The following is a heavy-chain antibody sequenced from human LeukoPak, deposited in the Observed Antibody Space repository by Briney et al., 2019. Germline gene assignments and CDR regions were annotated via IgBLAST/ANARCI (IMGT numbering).Heavy chain of an antibody. CDR3: GKDISAGGMDV. V-gene: IGHV3-9*01. D-gene: IGHD3-10*01. J-gene: IGHJ6*02. CDR1: GFTFSIYA. CDR2: IGWNSART. Sequence: GGSLRLSCAASGFTFSIYAMNWVRQAPGKGLEWVSGIGWNSARTGYADSVRGRFTISRDNAKNSLYLQMNSLRAEDTALYYCGKDISAGGMDVWGQGTTVTVSS.